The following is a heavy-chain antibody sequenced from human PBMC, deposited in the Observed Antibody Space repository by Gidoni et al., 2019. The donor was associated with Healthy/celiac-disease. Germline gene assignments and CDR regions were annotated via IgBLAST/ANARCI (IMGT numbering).Heavy chain of an antibody. V-gene: IGHV1-2*02. CDR3: ARGIFGRWGNDSSGYWPPPDY. CDR2: INPNSGGT. D-gene: IGHD3-22*01. Sequence: WVRQAPGQGLEWMGWINPNSGGTNYAQKFQGRVTMTRDTSISTAYMELSRLRSDDTAVYYCARGIFGRWGNDSSGYWPPPDYWGQGTLVTVSS. J-gene: IGHJ4*02.